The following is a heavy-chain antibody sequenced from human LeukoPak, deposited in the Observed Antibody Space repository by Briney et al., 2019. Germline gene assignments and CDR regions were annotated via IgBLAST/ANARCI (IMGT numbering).Heavy chain of an antibody. Sequence: SVKVSCKASGYTFTSYGISWVRQAPGQGLEWMGRIIPILGIANYAQKFQGRVTITADKSTSTAYMELSSLRSEDTAVYYCARGGCGGDCYSGVDVWGQGTTVTVSS. CDR2: IIPILGIA. CDR1: GYTFTSYG. V-gene: IGHV1-69*04. J-gene: IGHJ6*02. D-gene: IGHD2-21*02. CDR3: ARGGCGGDCYSGVDV.